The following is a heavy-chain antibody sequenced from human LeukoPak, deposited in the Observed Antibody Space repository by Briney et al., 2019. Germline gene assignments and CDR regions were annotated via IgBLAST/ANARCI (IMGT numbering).Heavy chain of an antibody. J-gene: IGHJ6*04. D-gene: IGHD3-10*01. Sequence: PSETLSLTCTVSGVSIRRHYWSWIRQPPGKGLERIGYIYSDGDTNYNPSLKSRVTLSLDTSKNQFSLKLSSVTAADTAVYYCVREYGGGGPWSGTTEGVWGKGTTVTVSS. CDR3: VREYGGGGPWSGTTEGV. CDR1: GVSIRRHY. V-gene: IGHV4-59*11. CDR2: IYSDGDT.